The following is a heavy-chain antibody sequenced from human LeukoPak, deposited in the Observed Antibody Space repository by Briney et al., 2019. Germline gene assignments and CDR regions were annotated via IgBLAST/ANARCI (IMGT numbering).Heavy chain of an antibody. CDR3: ARGSSGGKRFFDY. Sequence: PGGSLRLSCAVSGFTFSSYGMHWVRQAPGKGLEWVAVIWYDGSNKYYADSVKGRFTISRDNSKNTLYLQMNSLRAEDTAVYYCARGSSGGKRFFDYWGQGTLVTVSS. CDR1: GFTFSSYG. D-gene: IGHD2-15*01. J-gene: IGHJ4*02. V-gene: IGHV3-33*01. CDR2: IWYDGSNK.